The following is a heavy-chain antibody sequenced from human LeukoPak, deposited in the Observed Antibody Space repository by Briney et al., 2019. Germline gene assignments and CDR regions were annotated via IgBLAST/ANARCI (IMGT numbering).Heavy chain of an antibody. Sequence: GGSLRLSCEGSGFTFSSYGMHWVRQAPGKGLEWVAVIWYDGSNKYYADSVKGRFTISRDNSKDTLYLQTNSLRAEDTAVYYCARDRQNYGGDYWGQGTLVTVPS. CDR1: GFTFSSYG. D-gene: IGHD4-23*01. CDR3: ARDRQNYGGDY. J-gene: IGHJ4*02. CDR2: IWYDGSNK. V-gene: IGHV3-33*08.